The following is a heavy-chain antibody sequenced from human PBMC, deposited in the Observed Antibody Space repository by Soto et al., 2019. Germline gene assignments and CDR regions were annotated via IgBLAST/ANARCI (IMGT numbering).Heavy chain of an antibody. CDR2: IKHSGST. CDR3: ARDSLGIAVLGTGRSKNNWFDP. V-gene: IGHV4-34*01. CDR1: GGSFSGYY. D-gene: IGHD6-19*01. J-gene: IGHJ5*02. Sequence: QVQLQQWGAGLLKPSETLSLTCAVYGGSFSGYYWSWIRQPPGKGLEWIGEIKHSGSTNYNPSLRRRVTISIDTSKTPFSPKRSSVTAADTAIYYCARDSLGIAVLGTGRSKNNWFDPWGQGTLVTVSS.